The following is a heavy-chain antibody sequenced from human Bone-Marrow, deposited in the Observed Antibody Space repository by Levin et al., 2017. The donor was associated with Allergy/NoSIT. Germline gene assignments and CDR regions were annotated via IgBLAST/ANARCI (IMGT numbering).Heavy chain of an antibody. CDR2: INPNSGVT. CDR3: ARELPYFFDF. J-gene: IGHJ4*02. D-gene: IGHD3-9*01. V-gene: IGHV1-2*02. CDR1: GSIFVGYY. Sequence: GASVKVSCKVSGSIFVGYYLHWVRQAPGQSLEWMGWINPNSGVTSYSQTFQGRVTLTRDTSMSTAYMELSGLTSDDTAVYFCARELPYFFDFWGQGTLVTVS.